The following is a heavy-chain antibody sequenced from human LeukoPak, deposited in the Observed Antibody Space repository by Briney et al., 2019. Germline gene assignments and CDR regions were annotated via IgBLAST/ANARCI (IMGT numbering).Heavy chain of an antibody. D-gene: IGHD1/OR15-1a*01. CDR3: ARDREHEYNFDY. CDR2: IIPIFGTA. CDR1: GGTFSSYA. J-gene: IGHJ4*02. V-gene: IGHV1-69*05. Sequence: SVKVSCKASGGTFSSYAISWVRQAPGQGLEWMGRIIPIFGTANYAQKFQGRVTITTDESTSTAYMELSSLRSEDTAVYYCARDREHEYNFDYWGQGTLVTVSS.